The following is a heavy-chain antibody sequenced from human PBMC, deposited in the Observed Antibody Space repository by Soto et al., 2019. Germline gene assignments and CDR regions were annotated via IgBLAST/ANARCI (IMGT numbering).Heavy chain of an antibody. CDR1: GGSISSYY. CDR3: ARRARYYYYGMDV. Sequence: GTLSLTCTVSGGSISSYYWSWIRQPPGKGLEWIGYIYYSGSTNYNPSLKSRVTISVDTSKNQFSLKLSSVTAADTAVYYCARRARYYYYGMDVWGQGTTVTVSS. V-gene: IGHV4-59*01. J-gene: IGHJ6*02. CDR2: IYYSGST.